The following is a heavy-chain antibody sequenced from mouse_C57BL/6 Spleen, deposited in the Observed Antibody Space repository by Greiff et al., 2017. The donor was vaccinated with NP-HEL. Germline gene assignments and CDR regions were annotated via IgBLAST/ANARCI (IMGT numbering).Heavy chain of an antibody. D-gene: IGHD3-3*01. CDR1: GYTFTSYW. V-gene: IGHV1-50*01. Sequence: QVQLQQSGAELVKPGASVKLSCKASGYTFTSYWMQWVKQRPGQGLEWIGEIDPSDSYTNYNQKFKGKATLTVDTSSSTAYMQLSSLTSEDSAVYYCARCRDLGQWYFDYWGQGTTLTVSS. CDR3: ARCRDLGQWYFDY. J-gene: IGHJ2*01. CDR2: IDPSDSYT.